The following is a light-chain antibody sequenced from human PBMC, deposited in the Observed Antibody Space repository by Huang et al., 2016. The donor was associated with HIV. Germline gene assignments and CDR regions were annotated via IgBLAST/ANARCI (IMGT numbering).Light chain of an antibody. CDR2: AVA. CDR1: QYINNN. CDR3: QQYNNWPPWT. V-gene: IGKV3-15*01. Sequence: EVVMTQSPDTLSLSPGQRATLSCRTSQYINNNLAWFQQRHGQAPRRLIHAVASRATGITAMCSGSGSGTAFTRTISSLQSDDCAVCYCQQYNNWPPWTFGPGTRVEVK. J-gene: IGKJ1*01.